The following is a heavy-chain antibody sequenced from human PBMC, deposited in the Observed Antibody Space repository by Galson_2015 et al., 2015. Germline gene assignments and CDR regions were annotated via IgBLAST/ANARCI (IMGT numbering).Heavy chain of an antibody. CDR2: IDKNGEQG. V-gene: IGHV3-43*01. CDR3: AKEKLGTSWVSFDI. Sequence: SVRLSCAASGFTFEDYSLHWVRQAPGRGLEWVSLIDKNGEQGFYGDSVKGRFAISRDNRRRSLYLQMNSLRADDSALYYCAKEKLGTSWVSFDIWGQGTMVTVSS. CDR1: GFTFEDYS. D-gene: IGHD3-16*01. J-gene: IGHJ3*02.